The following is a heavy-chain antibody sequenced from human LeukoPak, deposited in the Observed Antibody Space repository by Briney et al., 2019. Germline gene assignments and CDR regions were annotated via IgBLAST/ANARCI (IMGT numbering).Heavy chain of an antibody. CDR3: AGTYYYGSGSYLFTRADAFDI. Sequence: SETLSLTCAVSGGSISSSNWWSWVRQPPGKGLEWIGEIYHSGSTNYNPSLKSRVTISVDKSKNQFSLKLSSVTAADTAVYYCAGTYYYGSGSYLFTRADAFDIWGQGTMVTVSS. D-gene: IGHD3-10*01. CDR2: IYHSGST. V-gene: IGHV4-4*02. CDR1: GGSISSSNW. J-gene: IGHJ3*02.